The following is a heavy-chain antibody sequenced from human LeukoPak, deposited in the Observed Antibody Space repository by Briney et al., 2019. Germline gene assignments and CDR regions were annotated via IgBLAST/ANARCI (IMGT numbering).Heavy chain of an antibody. Sequence: KSSETLSLTCTVSGGSISSYYWSWIRQPPGKGLEWIGYIYYSGSTNYNPSLKSRVTISVDTSKNQFSLKLSSVTAADTAVYYCARGAVAGTPRNYFDYWGQGTLVTVSS. J-gene: IGHJ4*02. CDR3: ARGAVAGTPRNYFDY. CDR2: IYYSGST. CDR1: GGSISSYY. D-gene: IGHD6-19*01. V-gene: IGHV4-59*08.